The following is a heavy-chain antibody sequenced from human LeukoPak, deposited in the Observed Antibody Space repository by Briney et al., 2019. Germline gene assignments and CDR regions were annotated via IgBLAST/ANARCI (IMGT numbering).Heavy chain of an antibody. CDR2: ISYDGSNK. J-gene: IGHJ4*02. D-gene: IGHD1/OR15-1a*01. CDR1: GFTFSSYA. CDR3: ARVSLRWITGTGFDY. Sequence: PGGSLRLSCAASGFTFSSYAMHWVRQAPGKGLEWVAVISYDGSNKYYADSVKGRFTISRDNSKNTLYLQMNSLRAEDTAVYYCARVSLRWITGTGFDYWGQGTLVSVSS. V-gene: IGHV3-30*04.